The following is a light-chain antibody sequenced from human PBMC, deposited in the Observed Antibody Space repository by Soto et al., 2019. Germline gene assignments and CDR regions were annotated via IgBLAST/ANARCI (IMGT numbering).Light chain of an antibody. CDR2: GAS. J-gene: IGKJ1*01. CDR3: QQYNNWWT. V-gene: IGKV3-15*01. CDR1: QSVSSN. Sequence: EIVMTQSPATLSVSPGERATLSXXASQSVSSNLAWYQQKPGQAPRLLIYGASTRATGIPARFSGSGSGTEFTLTISSLQSEDFAVYYCQQYNNWWTFGQGTKVDIK.